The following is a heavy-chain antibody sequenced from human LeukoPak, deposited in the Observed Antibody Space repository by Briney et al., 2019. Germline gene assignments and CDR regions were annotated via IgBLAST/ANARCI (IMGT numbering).Heavy chain of an antibody. J-gene: IGHJ4*02. Sequence: APVKVSCQSSGYSFNSYYIHWVRRAPGQGLEWMGIISPSGGGTGYAQNFQGRVTMTRDTSTSTVYMELSSLRSEDTAVYFCARGGPQWQALSKRFYFDSWGQGTLVTVSS. CDR3: ARGGPQWQALSKRFYFDS. D-gene: IGHD6-19*01. V-gene: IGHV1-46*02. CDR2: ISPSGGGT. CDR1: GYSFNSYY.